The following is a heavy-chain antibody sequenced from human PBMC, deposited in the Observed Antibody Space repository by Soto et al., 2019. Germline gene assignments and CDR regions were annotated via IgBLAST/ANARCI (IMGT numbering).Heavy chain of an antibody. CDR3: ARDPRYSSSSRSRAAYGTDV. CDR1: GFTFSSYG. Sequence: QVQLVESGGGVVQPGRSLRLSCAASGFTFSSYGMHWVRQAPGKGLEWVAVIWYDGSNKYYADSVKGRFTISRDNSKNTLYLQMNSLRAEDTAVYYCARDPRYSSSSRSRAAYGTDVWGQGTTVTVSS. CDR2: IWYDGSNK. J-gene: IGHJ6*02. V-gene: IGHV3-33*01. D-gene: IGHD6-6*01.